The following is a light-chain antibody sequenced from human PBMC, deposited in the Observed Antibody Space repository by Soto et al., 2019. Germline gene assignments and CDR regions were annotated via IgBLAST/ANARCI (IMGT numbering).Light chain of an antibody. CDR1: QSISSW. J-gene: IGKJ4*01. V-gene: IGKV1-5*01. Sequence: GDRVTITCRASQSISSWLAWYQQKPGKAPKLLIYDASSLESGVPSRFSGSGSGTEFTLTISSLQPDDFATYYCQQYNSYSLTFGGGTTVDIK. CDR2: DAS. CDR3: QQYNSYSLT.